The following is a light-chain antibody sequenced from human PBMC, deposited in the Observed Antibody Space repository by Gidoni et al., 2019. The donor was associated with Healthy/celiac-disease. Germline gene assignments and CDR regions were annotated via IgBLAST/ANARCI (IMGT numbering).Light chain of an antibody. J-gene: IGKJ4*01. Sequence: EIVMTQSPATLSVSPGERATLSCRASPRGSSNLAWYQQKPGQAPRLLIYGASTRATGIPARFSGSGSGTEFTLTISSLQSEDFAVYYCQQYNNWPLTFGGGTKVEIK. V-gene: IGKV3-15*01. CDR2: GAS. CDR3: QQYNNWPLT. CDR1: PRGSSN.